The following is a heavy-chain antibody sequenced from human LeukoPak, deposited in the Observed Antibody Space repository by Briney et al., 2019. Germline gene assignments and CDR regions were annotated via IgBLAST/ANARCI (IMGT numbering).Heavy chain of an antibody. CDR2: INSDGRTT. CDR3: ARDRDYDILTGYSPFDY. V-gene: IGHV3-74*01. CDR1: GFIFSNFW. J-gene: IGHJ4*02. D-gene: IGHD3-9*01. Sequence: GGSLRLSCAASGFIFSNFWMHWVRQVPGKGLVWVSHINSDGRTTDYAESVRGRFTISRDNAKNSLFLQMNSLRAEDTAVYYCARDRDYDILTGYSPFDYWGQGTLVTVSS.